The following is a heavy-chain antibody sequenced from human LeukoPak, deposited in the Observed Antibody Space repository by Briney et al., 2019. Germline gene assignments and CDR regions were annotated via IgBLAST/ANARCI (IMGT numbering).Heavy chain of an antibody. D-gene: IGHD3-10*01. Sequence: PGGSLSLSCAASGFNFGVHYMSWLRQAPGKRPEWISYISANGGDIAYADSVKGRFTISRDNAKNSLHLQMNRLRVEDTAVYHCVRHSGRAGGQWGQGTLIAVSS. J-gene: IGHJ4*02. CDR2: ISANGGDI. V-gene: IGHV3/OR16-9*01. CDR1: GFNFGVHY. CDR3: VRHSGRAGGQ.